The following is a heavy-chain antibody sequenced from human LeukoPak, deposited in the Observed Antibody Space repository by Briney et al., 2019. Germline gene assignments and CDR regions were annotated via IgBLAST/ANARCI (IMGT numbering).Heavy chain of an antibody. D-gene: IGHD3-22*01. CDR2: ITDSGGNT. J-gene: IGHJ3*02. V-gene: IGHV3-23*01. Sequence: GGSLRLSCAASGFTFSSYAMSWLRQAPGKGREGLSAITDSGGNTYYADSVKGRFPISRDNSKNTLYLQMHSLRAEDTAVYYCAKDLLGYYDSSGYYTGAFHIWGQGTMVTVSS. CDR3: AKDLLGYYDSSGYYTGAFHI. CDR1: GFTFSSYA.